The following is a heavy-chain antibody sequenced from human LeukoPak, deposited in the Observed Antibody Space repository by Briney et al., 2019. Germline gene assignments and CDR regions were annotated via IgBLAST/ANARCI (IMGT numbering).Heavy chain of an antibody. J-gene: IGHJ5*02. CDR1: GGSISSYC. CDR2: IYTSGNT. CDR3: AREGGIRINRGGWFDP. D-gene: IGHD3-16*01. V-gene: IGHV4-4*07. Sequence: SETLSLTCSVSGGSISSYCWSWIRQPAGKGLEWIGRIYTSGNTNYNPSLKSRVTLSVDTSKNQFSLKLSSVTAADTAVYYCAREGGIRINRGGWFDPWGQGTLVTVSS.